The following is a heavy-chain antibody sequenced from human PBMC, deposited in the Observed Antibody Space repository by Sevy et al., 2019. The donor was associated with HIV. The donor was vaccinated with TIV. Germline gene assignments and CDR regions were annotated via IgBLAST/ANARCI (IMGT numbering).Heavy chain of an antibody. J-gene: IGHJ4*02. Sequence: ASVKVSCKASGYTFSNFDIHWVRQAPGQGLEYMGLINPSGGYTNYAQSLQGRVTMTRDTSATTVYMELRSPRSEDTAVYYCARMLSCGGACYYFDSWGQSTLVTVSS. V-gene: IGHV1-46*04. CDR2: INPSGGYT. CDR1: GYTFSNFD. D-gene: IGHD2-21*02. CDR3: ARMLSCGGACYYFDS.